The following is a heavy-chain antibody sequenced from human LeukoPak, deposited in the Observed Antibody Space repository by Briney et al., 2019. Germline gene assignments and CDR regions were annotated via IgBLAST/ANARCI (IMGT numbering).Heavy chain of an antibody. CDR1: GGSISSYY. CDR3: AREAPDYGSGSYYLDY. Sequence: SETLSLTCTVSGGSISSYYWSWIRQPPGKGLEWIGYIYYSGSTNYNPSLKSRVTISVDTSKNQFSLKLSSVTAADTAVYYCAREAPDYGSGSYYLDYWGQGTLVTVSS. J-gene: IGHJ4*02. V-gene: IGHV4-59*01. CDR2: IYYSGST. D-gene: IGHD3-10*01.